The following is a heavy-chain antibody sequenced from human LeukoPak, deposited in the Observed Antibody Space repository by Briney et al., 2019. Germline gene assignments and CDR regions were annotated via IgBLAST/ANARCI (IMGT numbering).Heavy chain of an antibody. V-gene: IGHV3-33*01. CDR2: IWYDGSNK. Sequence: EGALRLSCAASGFTFSSYGMHWVRQAPGKGLEWVAVIWYDGSNKYYADSVKGRFTISRDNSKNTLYLQMNSLRAEDTAVYYCARDLPPYDMPDYWGQGTLVTVSS. CDR1: GFTFSSYG. D-gene: IGHD3-9*01. CDR3: ARDLPPYDMPDY. J-gene: IGHJ4*02.